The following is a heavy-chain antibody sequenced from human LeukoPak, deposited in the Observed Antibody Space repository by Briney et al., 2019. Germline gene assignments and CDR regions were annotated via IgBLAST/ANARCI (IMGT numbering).Heavy chain of an antibody. V-gene: IGHV3-7*01. CDR3: ARKGCSSASCLYYYYMDA. J-gene: IGHJ6*03. Sequence: GGSLRLSCAASGFTFSDYYMSWIRQAPGKGLEWVANIKQDGSEKYYVDSVKGRFTISRDNAKNSLYLQMNSLRAEDTAVYYCARKGCSSASCLYYYYMDAWGKGTTVTVSS. CDR2: IKQDGSEK. CDR1: GFTFSDYY. D-gene: IGHD2-2*01.